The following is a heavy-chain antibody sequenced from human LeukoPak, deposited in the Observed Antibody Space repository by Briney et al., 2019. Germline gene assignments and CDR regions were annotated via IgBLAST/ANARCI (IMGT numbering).Heavy chain of an antibody. Sequence: SETLSLTCTVSGGSIGSSSYYWGWIRQPPGKGLEWIGSIYYSGSTYYNPSLKSRVTISVDTSKNQFSLKLSSVTAADTAVYYCARESSSWPYYFDYWGQGTLVTVSS. CDR1: GGSIGSSSYY. CDR2: IYYSGST. J-gene: IGHJ4*02. CDR3: ARESSSWPYYFDY. D-gene: IGHD6-13*01. V-gene: IGHV4-39*07.